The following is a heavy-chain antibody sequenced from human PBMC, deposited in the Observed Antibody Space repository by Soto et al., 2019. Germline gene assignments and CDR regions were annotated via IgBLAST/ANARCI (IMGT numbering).Heavy chain of an antibody. D-gene: IGHD5-18*01. V-gene: IGHV4-59*01. Sequence: AETLSLTCTVSGGSISSYYWSWTRQPPGKGLEWIGYIYYSGSTNYNPALKRRGTITVDTSKNQFSLKLRSVSAGHTVVYQCARAGRGYSKDWFDTWGQGTLVPVSP. CDR1: GGSISSYY. J-gene: IGHJ5*02. CDR3: ARAGRGYSKDWFDT. CDR2: IYYSGST.